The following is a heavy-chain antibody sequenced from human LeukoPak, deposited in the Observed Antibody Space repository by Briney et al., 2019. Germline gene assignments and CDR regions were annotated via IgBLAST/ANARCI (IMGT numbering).Heavy chain of an antibody. CDR2: INWNGGST. V-gene: IGHV3-20*01. J-gene: IGHJ4*02. D-gene: IGHD3-22*01. CDR1: GFTFDDYG. Sequence: AGGSLRLSCAASGFTFDDYGMSWVRQAPGKGLEWVSGINWNGGSTGYADSVKGRFTISRDNARNSLYLQMNSLRAEDTALYHCAGDFGGSSGYYANYWGQGTLVTVSS. CDR3: AGDFGGSSGYYANY.